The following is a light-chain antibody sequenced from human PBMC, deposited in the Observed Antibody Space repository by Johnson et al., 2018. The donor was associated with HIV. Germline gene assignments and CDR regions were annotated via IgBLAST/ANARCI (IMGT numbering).Light chain of an antibody. CDR3: GTWDSSLSAYV. Sequence: QSVLTQPPSVSAPPGQKVTISCSGSSSNIENNYVSWYQQLPETAPKLLIYENNKRPSGIPDRFSGSKSGTSATLGVTGLQTGDEADYLCGTWDSSLSAYVFGTGTKVTVL. J-gene: IGLJ1*01. CDR1: SSNIENNY. CDR2: ENN. V-gene: IGLV1-51*02.